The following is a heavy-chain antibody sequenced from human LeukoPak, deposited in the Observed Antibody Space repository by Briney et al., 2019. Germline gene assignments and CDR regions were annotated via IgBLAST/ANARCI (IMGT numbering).Heavy chain of an antibody. CDR2: IYYSGST. V-gene: IGHV4-59*01. Sequence: SETLSLTCTVSGGSISSYYWSWIRQPPGKGLEWIGYIYYSGSTNYNPSLKSRVTISVDTSKNQFSLKLSSVTAADTAVYYRARGPKTNSGNDFDYWGQGTLVTVSS. D-gene: IGHD5-12*01. J-gene: IGHJ4*02. CDR3: ARGPKTNSGNDFDY. CDR1: GGSISSYY.